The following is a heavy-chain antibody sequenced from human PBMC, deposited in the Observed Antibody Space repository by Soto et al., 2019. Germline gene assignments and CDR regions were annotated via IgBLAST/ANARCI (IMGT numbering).Heavy chain of an antibody. J-gene: IGHJ4*02. CDR2: INPSGGST. D-gene: IGHD6-6*01. Sequence: QVQLVQSGAEVKKPGASVKVSCKASGYTFTRYSVHWVRQAPGQGLEWMGIINPSGGSTNYAQNFQGRVTMTRDTSTSTVYMELSSLRSEDTAVYFCARSWDGGSSSSEEYFDYWGQGTLVTVSS. V-gene: IGHV1-46*01. CDR1: GYTFTRYS. CDR3: ARSWDGGSSSSEEYFDY.